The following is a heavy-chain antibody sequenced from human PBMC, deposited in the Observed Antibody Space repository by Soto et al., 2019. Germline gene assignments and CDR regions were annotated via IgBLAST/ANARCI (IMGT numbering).Heavy chain of an antibody. V-gene: IGHV3-30*03. Sequence: QVQLVESGGGVVQPGRSLRLSCAASGFTFSNFAMYWVRQAPAKGLEWMAVISYDGGNENYADSVKGRFTISRDNSENTLYLQMKSLRPEDTAVYYCARRIPVSGPYGAFDIWGPGTMVIVSS. CDR1: GFTFSNFA. D-gene: IGHD6-13*01. CDR2: ISYDGGNE. CDR3: ARRIPVSGPYGAFDI. J-gene: IGHJ3*02.